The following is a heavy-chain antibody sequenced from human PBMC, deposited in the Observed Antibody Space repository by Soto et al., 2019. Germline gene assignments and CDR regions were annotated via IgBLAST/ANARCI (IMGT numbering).Heavy chain of an antibody. CDR1: GFTFSSYA. CDR3: ARSGWPHYYYGMDV. V-gene: IGHV3-64*01. D-gene: IGHD6-19*01. J-gene: IGHJ6*02. Sequence: GWSLRLSCAASGFTFSSYAMHWVRHAPGKGLEYVSAISSNGGSTYYANSVKGRFTISRDNSKNTLYLQMGSLRAEDMAVYYCARSGWPHYYYGMDVWGRGTTVTVSS. CDR2: ISSNGGST.